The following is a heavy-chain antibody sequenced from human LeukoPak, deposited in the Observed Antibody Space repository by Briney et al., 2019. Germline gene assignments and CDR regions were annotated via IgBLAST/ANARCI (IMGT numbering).Heavy chain of an antibody. CDR3: ARDRIVVPPLPYYYYYGMDV. Sequence: ASVKVSCKASGYTFTSYDIDWVRQATGQGLEWMGWISAYNGNTNYAQKLQGRVTMTTDTSTSTAYMELRSLRSDDTAVYYCARDRIVVPPLPYYYYYGMDVWGQGTTVTVSS. V-gene: IGHV1-18*01. J-gene: IGHJ6*02. CDR1: GYTFTSYD. CDR2: ISAYNGNT. D-gene: IGHD2-2*01.